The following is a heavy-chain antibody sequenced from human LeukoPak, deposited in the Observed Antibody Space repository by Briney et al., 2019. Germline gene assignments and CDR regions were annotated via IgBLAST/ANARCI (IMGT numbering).Heavy chain of an antibody. Sequence: SETLSLTCTVSGGSISTYYWSWIRQPPGKGLEWIGYIYHSGSTNYNPSLKSRVTISVDTSQNQFSLNLSSVTAADTAIYYCARDGYSGSDALWGQGTLVTVSS. CDR1: GGSISTYY. J-gene: IGHJ4*02. CDR2: IYHSGST. V-gene: IGHV4-59*01. D-gene: IGHD5-12*01. CDR3: ARDGYSGSDAL.